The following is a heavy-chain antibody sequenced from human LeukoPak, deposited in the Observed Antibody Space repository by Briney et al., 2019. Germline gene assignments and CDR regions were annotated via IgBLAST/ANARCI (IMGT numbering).Heavy chain of an antibody. D-gene: IGHD3-3*01. CDR1: GGTFSSYT. Sequence: GASVKVSCKASGGTFSSYTISWVRQAPGQGLEWMGRMIPNSGGTNYAQKFQGRVTMTRDTSISTAYMELSRLRSDDTAVYYCARGLTIFGVVITLLFDYWGQGTLVTVSS. CDR3: ARGLTIFGVVITLLFDY. CDR2: MIPNSGGT. J-gene: IGHJ4*02. V-gene: IGHV1-2*02.